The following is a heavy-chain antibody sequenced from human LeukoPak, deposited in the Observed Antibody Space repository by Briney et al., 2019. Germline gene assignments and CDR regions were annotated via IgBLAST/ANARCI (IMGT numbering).Heavy chain of an antibody. J-gene: IGHJ4*02. CDR1: GESFIRYY. CDR3: ASPTIRRRGSFDY. CDR2: INHLGVT. D-gene: IGHD3-9*01. Sequence: PSGTLSLTCAVYGESFIRYYWSWIRQPPGEGLEWIGEINHLGVTNYDPSLKGRVTISVDMSKNQFTLQLTSVSAADTAIYYCASPTIRRRGSFDYWGQGSLVIVSS. V-gene: IGHV4-34*01.